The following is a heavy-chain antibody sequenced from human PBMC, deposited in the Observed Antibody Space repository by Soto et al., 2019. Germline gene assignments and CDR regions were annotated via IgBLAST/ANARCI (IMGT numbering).Heavy chain of an antibody. J-gene: IGHJ5*02. D-gene: IGHD3-22*01. CDR1: GGSISTYY. V-gene: IGHV4-59*01. CDR2: VYDSGST. Sequence: QVQLRESGPGLVKPLETLSLTCSISGGSISTYYWSWIRQSPGKGLEWIGYVYDSGSTRYNPSLKSRVTISLDTSKNQFSLHLHSVTAADTAIYYCARAYDSGFYGPWGQGTLVTVTS. CDR3: ARAYDSGFYGP.